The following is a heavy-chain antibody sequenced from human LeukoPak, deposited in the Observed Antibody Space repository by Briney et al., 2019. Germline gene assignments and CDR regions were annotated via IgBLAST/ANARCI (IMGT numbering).Heavy chain of an antibody. J-gene: IGHJ5*02. V-gene: IGHV4-30-2*01. CDR2: INHSGST. CDR1: GGSISSGGYY. CDR3: ARNYDFWSGYLGWFDP. D-gene: IGHD3-3*01. Sequence: SQTLSLTCTVSGGSISSGGYYWSWIRQPPGKGLEWIGEINHSGSTNYNPSLKSRVTISVDTSKNQFSLKLSSVTAADTAVYYCARNYDFWSGYLGWFDPWGQGTLVTVSS.